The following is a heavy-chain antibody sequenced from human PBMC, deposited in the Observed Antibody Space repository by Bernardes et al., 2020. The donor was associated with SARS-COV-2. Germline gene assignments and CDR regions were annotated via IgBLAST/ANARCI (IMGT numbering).Heavy chain of an antibody. CDR2: ISHSGST. D-gene: IGHD2-15*01. CDR3: VRGIVVVVAARLDYYYGMDV. Sequence: SETLSLTCAVYGGSFSGYYWSWIRQPPGKGLEWIGEISHSGSTNYNPSLKSRVTISVDTSKNQFSLKLSSVTAADTAVYYCVRGIVVVVAARLDYYYGMDVWGQGTTVTVSS. CDR1: GGSFSGYY. J-gene: IGHJ6*02. V-gene: IGHV4-34*01.